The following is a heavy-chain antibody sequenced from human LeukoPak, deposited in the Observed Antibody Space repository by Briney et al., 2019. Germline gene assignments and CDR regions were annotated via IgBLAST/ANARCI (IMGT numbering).Heavy chain of an antibody. Sequence: GGSLRLSCAASGFTFRSYAMSWVRQAPGKGLEWVSAISGSGDNTYYADSVKGRFTVSRDNSKNTLYMQMNSLRAEDTAVYYCAKVLIVGRPYYFDSWGQGTLVTVSS. D-gene: IGHD6-6*01. CDR1: GFTFRSYA. CDR3: AKVLIVGRPYYFDS. V-gene: IGHV3-23*01. CDR2: ISGSGDNT. J-gene: IGHJ4*02.